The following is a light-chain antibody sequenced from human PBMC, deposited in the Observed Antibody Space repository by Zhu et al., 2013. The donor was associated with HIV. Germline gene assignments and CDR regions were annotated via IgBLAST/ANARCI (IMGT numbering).Light chain of an antibody. CDR2: SNT. CDR1: SSNIGTHT. CDR3: AAWDDSLNGL. V-gene: IGLV1-44*01. J-gene: IGLJ3*02. Sequence: QSVLTQPPSASGTPGQRVTISCSGGSSNIGTHTVNWYQQLPGTAPKLLIYSNTQRPSGVPDRFSGSKSGTSASLAISGLQSEDEADYYCAAWDDSLNGLFGGGTKLTVL.